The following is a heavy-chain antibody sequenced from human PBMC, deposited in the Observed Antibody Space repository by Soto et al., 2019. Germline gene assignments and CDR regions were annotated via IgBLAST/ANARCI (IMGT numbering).Heavy chain of an antibody. D-gene: IGHD5-12*01. CDR1: NGSISTYY. V-gene: IGHV4-59*01. CDR3: ARPRSTRQPFDY. CDR2: IYYTGSP. Sequence: SSETLSLTCTVSNGSISTYYWSWIRQPPGRSLEWIGHIYYTGSPTYNPSLKSRVTISENTSKKTVSLTLISVTAEDTAVYYCARPRSTRQPFDYWGRGTLVTVSS. J-gene: IGHJ4*02.